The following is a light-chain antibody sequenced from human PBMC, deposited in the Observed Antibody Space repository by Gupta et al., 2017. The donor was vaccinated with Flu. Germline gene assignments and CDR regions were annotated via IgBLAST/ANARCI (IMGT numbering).Light chain of an antibody. Sequence: EIVLPQSPVTLSLPPGKRATLSCRASETISTYLAWYQQKPGQAPRLLIYDASSRATGIPARFSGSGSGTDFTLTISSLHPEDFAVYYCQQRGNWPPLTFGGGTKVEI. V-gene: IGKV3-11*01. CDR2: DAS. J-gene: IGKJ4*01. CDR1: ETISTY. CDR3: QQRGNWPPLT.